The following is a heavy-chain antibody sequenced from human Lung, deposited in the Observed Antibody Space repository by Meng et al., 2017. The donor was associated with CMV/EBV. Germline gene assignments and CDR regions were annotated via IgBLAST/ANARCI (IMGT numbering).Heavy chain of an antibody. CDR1: GGSISSGGFY. Sequence: QRQGLVPGRVKPSQTLSLPGTVSGGSISSGGFYGSWIRQHPGKRLEWIWYIYYSGSTYYNPSLRSRVAISIDTSKNQFSLKLTSVAAADTAVYFCARTNYGDYNWFDPWGQGTLVTVSS. J-gene: IGHJ5*02. CDR3: ARTNYGDYNWFDP. CDR2: IYYSGST. V-gene: IGHV4-31*03. D-gene: IGHD4-17*01.